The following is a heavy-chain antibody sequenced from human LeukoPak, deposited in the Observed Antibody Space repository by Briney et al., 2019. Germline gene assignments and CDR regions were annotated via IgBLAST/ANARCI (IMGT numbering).Heavy chain of an antibody. CDR2: IYYSGTT. D-gene: IGHD5-18*01. V-gene: IGHV4-31*03. CDR3: ARVDTAIVGFDY. CDR1: GGSISSGNYY. Sequence: SETLSLTCTVSGGSISSGNYYWSWIRQHPGKGLEWIGYIYYSGTTYYNPSLKSRVTGSRDTSENQFSLKLSSVTAADTAVYYCARVDTAIVGFDYWGQGTLVTVSS. J-gene: IGHJ4*02.